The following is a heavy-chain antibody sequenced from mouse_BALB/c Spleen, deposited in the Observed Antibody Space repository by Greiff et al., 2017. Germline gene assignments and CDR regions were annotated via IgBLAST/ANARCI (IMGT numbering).Heavy chain of an antibody. D-gene: IGHD2-1*01. Sequence: EVKLMESGGGLVKPGGSLKLSCAASGFTFSSYAMSWVRQSPEKRLEWVAEISSGGSYTYYPDTVTGRFTISRDNAKNTLYLEMSSLRSEDTAMYYCARDGGGNYVDAMDYWGQGTSVTVSS. CDR2: ISSGGSYT. V-gene: IGHV5-9-4*01. CDR3: ARDGGGNYVDAMDY. J-gene: IGHJ4*01. CDR1: GFTFSSYA.